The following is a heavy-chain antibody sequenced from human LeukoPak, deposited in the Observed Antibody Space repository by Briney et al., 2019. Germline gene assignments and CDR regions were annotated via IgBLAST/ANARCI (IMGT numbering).Heavy chain of an antibody. J-gene: IGHJ4*02. V-gene: IGHV1-2*02. CDR1: GYTFTGYY. Sequence: GASVKVSCKASGYTFTGYYMHWVRQAPGQGLEWMGWINPNSGDTYFAQHFKGRVTMTTDTSISTTYMEMNSLRSDDTAVFCCARQGSGSYKLDYWGQGALVTVSS. D-gene: IGHD3-10*01. CDR2: INPNSGDT. CDR3: ARQGSGSYKLDY.